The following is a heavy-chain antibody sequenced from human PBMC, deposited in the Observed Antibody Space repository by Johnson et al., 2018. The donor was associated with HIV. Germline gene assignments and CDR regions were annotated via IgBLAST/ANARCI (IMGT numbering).Heavy chain of an antibody. D-gene: IGHD6-13*01. V-gene: IGHV3-7*02. CDR1: GFTFDDYA. J-gene: IGHJ3*02. Sequence: VQLVESGGGLVQPGRSLRLSCAASGFTFDDYAMHWVRQAPGKGLEWVANIKQDGSEKYYVDSVKDRLTISRDNGKNSLYLQMNSLRAEDTAVYYCARVESYNVSSVPAACDIWGQGTMVTVSS. CDR2: IKQDGSEK. CDR3: ARVESYNVSSVPAACDI.